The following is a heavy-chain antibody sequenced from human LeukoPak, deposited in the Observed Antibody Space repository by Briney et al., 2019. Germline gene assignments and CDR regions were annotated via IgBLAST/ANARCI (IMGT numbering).Heavy chain of an antibody. D-gene: IGHD3-9*01. CDR2: IYYSGST. CDR3: AGGGNYDILTGYQGY. V-gene: IGHV4-59*01. J-gene: IGHJ4*02. CDR1: GGSISSYY. Sequence: PSETLSLTCTVSGGSISSYYWSWIRQPPGKGLEWIGYIYYSGSTNYNPSLKSRVTISVDTSKNQFSLKPSSVTAADTAVYYCAGGGNYDILTGYQGYWGQGTLVTVSS.